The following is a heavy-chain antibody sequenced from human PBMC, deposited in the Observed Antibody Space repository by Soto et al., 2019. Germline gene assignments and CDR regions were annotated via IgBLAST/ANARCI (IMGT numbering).Heavy chain of an antibody. V-gene: IGHV1-69*01. CDR3: ARXXXGCSGGSCYSLYGXDL. CDR1: GGTFSSYA. D-gene: IGHD2-15*01. J-gene: IGHJ6*02. CDR2: IIPIFGTA. Sequence: QVQLVQSGAEVKKPGSSVKVSCKASGGTFSSYAISWVRQAPGRGLEWMGGIIPIFGTANYAQKFQGSVSITADEPTSTAYMELSSLRSEDTAVYYCARXXXGCSGGSCYSLYGXDLWGQGTTVTVSS.